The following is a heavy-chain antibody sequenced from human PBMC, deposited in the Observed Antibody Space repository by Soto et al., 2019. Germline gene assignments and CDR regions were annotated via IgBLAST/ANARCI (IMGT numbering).Heavy chain of an antibody. CDR2: INPNSGGT. V-gene: IGHV1-2*04. CDR3: ARGGDTHEASGTHY. CDR1: GYTFTSYD. Sequence: ASVKVSCKASGYTFTSYDINWVRQATGQGLEWMGWINPNSGGTNYAQKFQGWVTMTRDTSISTAYMELSRLRSDDTAVYYCARGGDTHEASGTHYWGQGTLVTVSS. D-gene: IGHD5-18*01. J-gene: IGHJ4*02.